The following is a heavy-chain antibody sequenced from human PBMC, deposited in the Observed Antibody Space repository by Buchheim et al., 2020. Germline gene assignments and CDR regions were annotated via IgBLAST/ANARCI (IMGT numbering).Heavy chain of an antibody. CDR3: ARFLRGGFYYESL. CDR2: ISSDGTTT. D-gene: IGHD3-10*01. Sequence: EVQLVESGGGLVQPGGSLRLSCTASGFTFSSYWMYWVRQAPGKGLVWVSSISSDGTTTTYADSVKGRFTISRDNAKNTVYLQMNRLRVDDTAVYFCARFLRGGFYYESLWGQGT. J-gene: IGHJ4*02. V-gene: IGHV3-74*01. CDR1: GFTFSSYW.